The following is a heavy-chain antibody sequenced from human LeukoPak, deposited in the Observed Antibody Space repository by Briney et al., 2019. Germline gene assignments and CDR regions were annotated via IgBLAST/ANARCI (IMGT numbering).Heavy chain of an antibody. CDR3: ARQYGSGSLNWFDP. Sequence: GGSLRLSCAASGFTFSSYCMHWARQAPGKGLEWVAVIWYDGSNKYYADSVKGRVTISRDNFKNTLYLQMNSLRAEDTAVYYCARQYGSGSLNWFDPWGQGTLVTVSS. CDR2: IWYDGSNK. CDR1: GFTFSSYC. V-gene: IGHV3-33*01. J-gene: IGHJ5*02. D-gene: IGHD3-10*01.